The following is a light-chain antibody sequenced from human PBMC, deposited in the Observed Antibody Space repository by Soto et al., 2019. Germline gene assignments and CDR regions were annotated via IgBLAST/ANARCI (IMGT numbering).Light chain of an antibody. CDR2: GTA. Sequence: DIVLTQSPGTLSLSPGERATLSCRASQTVTNFYLAWYQQKPGQAPRLLSYGTASRASGIPDRFSGSGSGTDFTLTISRLEPEDFAVYYCQRYSCSPFTFGQGTKLEIK. CDR3: QRYSCSPFT. J-gene: IGKJ2*01. CDR1: QTVTNFY. V-gene: IGKV3-20*01.